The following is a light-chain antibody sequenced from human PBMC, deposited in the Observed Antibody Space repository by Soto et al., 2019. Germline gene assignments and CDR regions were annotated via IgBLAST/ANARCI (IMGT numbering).Light chain of an antibody. Sequence: QFALTQPASVSGSPGQSITISCTGTSSDIGSDNFVSWHQQHPGKAPKFIIYGVSNRPSGVSNRFSGSKSGNTASLTISGLQADDEADYYCSSYTTTYIWVFGGGTKLTVL. J-gene: IGLJ3*02. V-gene: IGLV2-14*01. CDR3: SSYTTTYIWV. CDR1: SSDIGSDNF. CDR2: GVS.